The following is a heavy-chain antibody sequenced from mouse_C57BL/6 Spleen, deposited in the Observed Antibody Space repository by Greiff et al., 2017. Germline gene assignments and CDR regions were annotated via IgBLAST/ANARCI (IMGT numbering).Heavy chain of an antibody. CDR1: GYTFPSYG. D-gene: IGHD1-1*01. Sequence: VKLMESGAELARPGASVKLSCKASGYTFPSYGISWVKQRTGQCLEWSGEIYPRSGNTYYNEQFKGKAALTADKSSSTAYIELRSLTSEDAAVYFCARDDGSSHYYAMDYWGQGTSVTVSS. J-gene: IGHJ4*01. V-gene: IGHV1-81*01. CDR2: IYPRSGNT. CDR3: ARDDGSSHYYAMDY.